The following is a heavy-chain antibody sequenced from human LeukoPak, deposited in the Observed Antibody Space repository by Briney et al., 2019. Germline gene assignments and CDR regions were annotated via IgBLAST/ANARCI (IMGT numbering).Heavy chain of an antibody. CDR3: AKGVAAAASAEYFQH. J-gene: IGHJ1*01. D-gene: IGHD6-13*01. CDR2: ISGSGGST. V-gene: IGHV3-23*01. CDR1: GFTFSSYA. Sequence: SGGSLRLSCAASGFTFSSYAMSWVRQAPGKGLEWVSAISGSGGSTYYADSVKGRFTSSRDNSKNTLYLQMNSLRAEDTAVYYCAKGVAAAASAEYFQHWGQGTLVTVSS.